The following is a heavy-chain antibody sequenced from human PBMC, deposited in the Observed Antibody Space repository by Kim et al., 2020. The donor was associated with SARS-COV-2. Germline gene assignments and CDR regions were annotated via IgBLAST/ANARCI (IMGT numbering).Heavy chain of an antibody. V-gene: IGHV4-61*01. Sequence: SETLSLTCTVSGGSVSSGSHYWSWIRQFPGEDLEWIGYIYFNGNTNYNPSLKSRVTMSVDTSKDQFSLKLYSVTAADTAVYYCARGERRGTLDNYRTGTFDSWGQGTLVTVSS. J-gene: IGHJ4*02. CDR1: GGSVSSGSHY. CDR3: ARGERRGTLDNYRTGTFDS. CDR2: IYFNGNT. D-gene: IGHD1-1*01.